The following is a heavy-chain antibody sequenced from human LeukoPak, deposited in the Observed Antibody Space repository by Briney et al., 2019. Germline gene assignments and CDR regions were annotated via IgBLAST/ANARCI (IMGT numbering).Heavy chain of an antibody. V-gene: IGHV3-30*04. CDR3: AKEQTPYSSSSDDY. CDR2: ISHDGSVQ. CDR1: GFTFSSYA. D-gene: IGHD6-6*01. Sequence: PGRSLRLSCAASGFTFSSYAMHWVRQAPGKGLEWVAVISHDGSVQKYGDSVKGRFTISRDNSKNTVHLQMNSLRAEDTALYYCAKEQTPYSSSSDDYWGQGTLVTVSS. J-gene: IGHJ4*02.